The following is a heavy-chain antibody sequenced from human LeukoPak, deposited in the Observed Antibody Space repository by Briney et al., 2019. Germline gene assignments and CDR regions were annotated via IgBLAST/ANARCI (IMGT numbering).Heavy chain of an antibody. CDR2: INDSGRN. CDR3: ARGYDSGGYYRWGRGFQH. CDR1: GGSFSGYY. Sequence: SETLSLTCAVYGGSFSGYYWSWIRQPQGKGLEWIGEINDSGRNNYNPSLKRRITISIHTSKNQFSLKLSSVAAAHTAVHYCARGYDSGGYYRWGRGFQHWGQGTLVTVSS. D-gene: IGHD3-22*01. J-gene: IGHJ1*01. V-gene: IGHV4-34*01.